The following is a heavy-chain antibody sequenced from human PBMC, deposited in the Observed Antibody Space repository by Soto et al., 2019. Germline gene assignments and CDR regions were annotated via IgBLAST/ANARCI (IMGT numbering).Heavy chain of an antibody. CDR2: IYYSGST. Sequence: QVQLQESGPGLVKPSETLSLTCTVSGGSISSYYWSWIRQPPGKGLEWIGYIYYSGSTNYNPSLNSRLPLRVDTPKNQFSLKVSAVTAAVTAVYYCARLAGSRSYYHRHFAYWGQGTLVTVSS. CDR1: GGSISSYY. D-gene: IGHD3-10*01. CDR3: ARLAGSRSYYHRHFAY. V-gene: IGHV4-59*08. J-gene: IGHJ4*02.